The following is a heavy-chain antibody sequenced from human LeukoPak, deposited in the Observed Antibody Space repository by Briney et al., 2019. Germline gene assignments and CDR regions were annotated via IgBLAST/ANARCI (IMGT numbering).Heavy chain of an antibody. CDR2: IYSGGST. CDR3: ARGQGSITMVRGVIIGDWFDP. J-gene: IGHJ5*02. V-gene: IGHV3-53*01. CDR1: GFTVSSNY. Sequence: GGSLRLSCAASGFTVSSNYMSWVRQAPGKGLEWVSVIYSGGSTYYADSVKGRFTISRDNSKNTLYLQMNSLRAEDTAVYYCARGQGSITMVRGVIIGDWFDPWGQGTLVTVSS. D-gene: IGHD3-10*01.